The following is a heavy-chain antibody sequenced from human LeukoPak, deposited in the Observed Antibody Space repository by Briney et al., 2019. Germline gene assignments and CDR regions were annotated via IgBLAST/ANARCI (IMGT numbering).Heavy chain of an antibody. D-gene: IGHD3-9*01. Sequence: SGPGLVKPSETLSLTCAVYGGSFSGYYWSWIRQPPGKGLEWIGEINHSGSTNYNPSLKSRVTISVDTSKNQFSLKLSSVTAADTAVYYCARGRYDILTGYSTYYFDYWGQGTLVTVSS. CDR1: GGSFSGYY. J-gene: IGHJ4*02. V-gene: IGHV4-34*01. CDR2: INHSGST. CDR3: ARGRYDILTGYSTYYFDY.